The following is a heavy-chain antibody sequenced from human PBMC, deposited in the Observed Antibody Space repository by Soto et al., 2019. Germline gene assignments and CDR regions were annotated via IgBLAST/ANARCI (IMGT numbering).Heavy chain of an antibody. J-gene: IGHJ5*02. CDR2: IYYSGST. V-gene: IGHV4-31*03. D-gene: IGHD2-2*01. Sequence: QVQLQESGPGLVKPSQTLSLTCTVSGGSISSGGYYWSWIRQHPGKGLEWIGYIYYSGSTYYNPSLKSRVTISVDTSKNQFSLKLSSVTAADTAVYYCARADCSSTSCMGRWFDPWGQGTLVTVSS. CDR3: ARADCSSTSCMGRWFDP. CDR1: GGSISSGGYY.